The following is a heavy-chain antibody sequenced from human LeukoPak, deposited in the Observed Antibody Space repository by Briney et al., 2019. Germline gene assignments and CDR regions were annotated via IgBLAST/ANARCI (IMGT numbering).Heavy chain of an antibody. Sequence: ASVKVSCKASGYTFTGYYMHWVRQAPGQGLEWMGWINPNSGGANYAQKFQGRVTMTRDTSISTAYMELSRLRSDDTAVYYCARDWAYCGGDCYSDYWGQGTLVTVSS. CDR3: ARDWAYCGGDCYSDY. V-gene: IGHV1-2*02. D-gene: IGHD2-21*01. CDR1: GYTFTGYY. J-gene: IGHJ4*02. CDR2: INPNSGGA.